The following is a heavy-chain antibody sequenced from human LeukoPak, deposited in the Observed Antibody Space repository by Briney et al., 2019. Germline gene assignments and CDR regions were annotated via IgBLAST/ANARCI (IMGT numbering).Heavy chain of an antibody. CDR3: ARLWFGENIDY. Sequence: GGSLRLSCAASGFTFSSYWMSWVRQAPGKGLEWVANIKQDGSEKYYVDTVKGRFTISRDNAKNSLYLQMNSLRAEDTAVYYCARLWFGENIDYWGQGTLVTVSS. V-gene: IGHV3-7*01. J-gene: IGHJ4*02. CDR2: IKQDGSEK. CDR1: GFTFSSYW. D-gene: IGHD3-10*01.